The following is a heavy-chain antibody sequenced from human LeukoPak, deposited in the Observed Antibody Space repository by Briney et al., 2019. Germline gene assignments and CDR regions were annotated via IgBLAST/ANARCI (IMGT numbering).Heavy chain of an antibody. J-gene: IGHJ6*02. Sequence: AGGSLRLSCAASGFTFSSYAMSWVRQAPGKGLEWVSAISGSGGSTYYADSVKGRFTISRDNSKNTLYLQMNSLRAEDTALYYCAKDIRVRGVIPSLYYYYGMDVWGQGTTVTVSS. CDR2: ISGSGGST. CDR3: AKDIRVRGVIPSLYYYYGMDV. CDR1: GFTFSSYA. D-gene: IGHD3-10*01. V-gene: IGHV3-23*01.